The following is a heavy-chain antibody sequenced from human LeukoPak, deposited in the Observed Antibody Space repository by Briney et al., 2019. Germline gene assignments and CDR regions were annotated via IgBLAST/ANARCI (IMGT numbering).Heavy chain of an antibody. V-gene: IGHV3-30-3*01. Sequence: GGSLRLSCAASGFTFSSYAMHWVRQAPGKGLEWVAVISYDGSNKYYADSVRGRFTISRDNAKNSLYLQMNSLRAEDTAVYYCARDISGSYSIDYWGQGTLVTVSS. D-gene: IGHD1-26*01. J-gene: IGHJ4*02. CDR2: ISYDGSNK. CDR1: GFTFSSYA. CDR3: ARDISGSYSIDY.